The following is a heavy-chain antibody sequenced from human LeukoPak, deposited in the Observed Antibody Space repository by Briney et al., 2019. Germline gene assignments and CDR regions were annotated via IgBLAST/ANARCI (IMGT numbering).Heavy chain of an antibody. CDR1: GYTFTSYA. D-gene: IGHD4-23*01. CDR3: ARGAPRGAVAGFDY. V-gene: IGHV1-3*01. Sequence: ASVKVSCKASGYTFTSYAMHWVRQAPGQRLEWMGWINAGNGNTKYSQKFQGRVTITRDTSASTAYMELSSLRSEDTAVYYCARGAPRGAVAGFDYWGQGTRVTVSS. J-gene: IGHJ4*02. CDR2: INAGNGNT.